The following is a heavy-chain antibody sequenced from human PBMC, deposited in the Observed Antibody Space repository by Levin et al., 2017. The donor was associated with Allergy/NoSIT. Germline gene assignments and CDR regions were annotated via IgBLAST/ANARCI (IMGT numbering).Heavy chain of an antibody. V-gene: IGHV4-30-4*01. CDR3: ARVGAYCSSTSCYAGADWFDP. J-gene: IGHJ5*02. CDR1: GGSISSGDYY. CDR2: IYYSGST. D-gene: IGHD2-2*01. Sequence: SQTLSLTCTVSGGSISSGDYYWSWIRQPPGKGLEWIGYIYYSGSTYYNPSLKSRVTISVDTSKNQFSLKLSSVTAADTAVYYCARVGAYCSSTSCYAGADWFDPWGQGTLVTVSS.